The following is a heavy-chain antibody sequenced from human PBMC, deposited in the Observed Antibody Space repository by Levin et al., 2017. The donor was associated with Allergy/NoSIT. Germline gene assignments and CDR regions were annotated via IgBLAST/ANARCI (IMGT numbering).Heavy chain of an antibody. V-gene: IGHV1-18*01. CDR2: ISPYNGNT. CDR1: GYTFRNYG. Sequence: ASVKVSCKASGYTFRNYGISWVRQAPGQGLEWMGWISPYNGNTNQAQKFQGRVTMTTDTFTSTAYMDLRCLRSDDTAVYYCARDHGYSGYLLDWGHGTLATVFS. CDR3: ARDHGYSGYLLD. J-gene: IGHJ4*01. D-gene: IGHD5-12*01.